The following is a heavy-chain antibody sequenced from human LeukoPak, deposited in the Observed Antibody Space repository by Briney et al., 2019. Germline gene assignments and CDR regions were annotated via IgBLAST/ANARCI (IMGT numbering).Heavy chain of an antibody. Sequence: ASVTVSCKASGYTFTSYYMHWVRQAPGQGLEGMGIINPSGGSTSYAQKFQGRVTMTRDMSTSTVYMELSSLRSEDTAVYYCARALDGYNYYFDYWGQGTLVTVSS. D-gene: IGHD5-24*01. CDR3: ARALDGYNYYFDY. CDR2: INPSGGST. J-gene: IGHJ4*02. CDR1: GYTFTSYY. V-gene: IGHV1-46*01.